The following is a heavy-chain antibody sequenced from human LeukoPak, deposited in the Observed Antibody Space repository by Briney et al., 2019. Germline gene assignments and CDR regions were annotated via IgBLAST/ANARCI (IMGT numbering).Heavy chain of an antibody. V-gene: IGHV3-11*01. CDR2: ISSSGSTT. Sequence: GGSLRLSCAASGFIFSDNYMDWVRQAPGKGLEWLSYISSSGSTTYYADSVKGRFTISRDNAKNSLYLQVNSLRAEDTAVYYCARVPFYYTSGSHLDYWGQGTLVTVSS. CDR1: GFIFSDNY. J-gene: IGHJ4*02. CDR3: ARVPFYYTSGSHLDY. D-gene: IGHD3-10*01.